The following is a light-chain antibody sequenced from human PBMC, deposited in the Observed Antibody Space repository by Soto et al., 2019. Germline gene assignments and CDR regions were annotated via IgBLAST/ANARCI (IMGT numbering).Light chain of an antibody. Sequence: QSVLTQPPSASGTPGQRVTITCSGSTSNIGRNTVNWYQQLPGTAPKLLIFSNHQRPSGVPDRFSGSKSGTSASLAISGLQSEDEADYYCAAWDDGPTAYVFGTGTKLTVL. V-gene: IGLV1-44*01. CDR2: SNH. CDR3: AAWDDGPTAYV. J-gene: IGLJ1*01. CDR1: TSNIGRNT.